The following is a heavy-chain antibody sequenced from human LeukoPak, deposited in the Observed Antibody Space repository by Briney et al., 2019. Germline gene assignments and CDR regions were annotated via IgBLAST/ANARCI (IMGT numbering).Heavy chain of an antibody. CDR1: GGSISSGGYY. D-gene: IGHD2-15*01. CDR2: IYYSGST. Sequence: SETLSLTCTVSGGSISSGGYYWSWIRQHPGKGLEWIVYIYYSGSTYYNPSLKSRVTISVDTSKNQFSLTLSSVTAADTAVYYCARDRGVVAATQNYTNYYYYYGMDVWGQGTTVTVSS. CDR3: ARDRGVVAATQNYTNYYYYYGMDV. V-gene: IGHV4-31*03. J-gene: IGHJ6*02.